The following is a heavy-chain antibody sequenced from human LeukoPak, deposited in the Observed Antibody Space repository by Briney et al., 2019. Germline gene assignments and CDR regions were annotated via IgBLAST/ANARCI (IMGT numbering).Heavy chain of an antibody. D-gene: IGHD1-26*01. V-gene: IGHV4-59*01. CDR1: GGSISSYY. CDR3: ATSIWDLQLFFDY. J-gene: IGHJ4*02. Sequence: SETLSLTCTVSGGSISSYYWSWIRQPPGRGLEWIGYIYYSGSTNYNPSLKSRVTISVDTSKNQFSLKLSSVTAADTAVYYCATSIWDLQLFFDYWGQGTLVTVSS. CDR2: IYYSGST.